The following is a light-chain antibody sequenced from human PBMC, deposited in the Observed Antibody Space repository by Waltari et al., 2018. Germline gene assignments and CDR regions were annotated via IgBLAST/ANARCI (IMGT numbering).Light chain of an antibody. V-gene: IGKV4-1*01. CDR2: WSS. J-gene: IGKJ2*01. CDR1: QSVLYSSNNKKY. Sequence: DIVMTQSPDSLAVSLGERATINCKSSQSVLYSSNNKKYLAWYQQKPGQPPKLLIYWSSTREAWVPDRFSGSGSGTDFTLSIRSLQAEDVAVYYCQQYYTSPYTFGQGTKLEIK. CDR3: QQYYTSPYT.